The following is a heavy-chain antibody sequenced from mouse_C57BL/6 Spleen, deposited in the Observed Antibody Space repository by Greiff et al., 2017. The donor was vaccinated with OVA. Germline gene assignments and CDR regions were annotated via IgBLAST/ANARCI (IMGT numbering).Heavy chain of an antibody. Sequence: QVHVKQPGAELVRPGSSVKLSCKASGYTFTSYWMDWVKQRPGQGLEWIGNIYPSDSETHYTQKFKDQATLTVDKSSSTAYMQLSSLTSEDSAVYYCARSNEGYYYGSSPYFDYWGQGTTLTVSS. CDR1: GYTFTSYW. CDR3: ARSNEGYYYGSSPYFDY. CDR2: IYPSDSET. D-gene: IGHD1-1*01. V-gene: IGHV1-61*01. J-gene: IGHJ2*01.